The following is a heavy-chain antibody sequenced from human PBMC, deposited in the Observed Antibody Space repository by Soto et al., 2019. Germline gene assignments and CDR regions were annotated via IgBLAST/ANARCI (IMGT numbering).Heavy chain of an antibody. CDR2: IYSGGST. CDR1: GFTVSSIY. Sequence: PGWSLRLSCAASGFTVSSIYMSWVRQAPGKGLEWVSIIYSGGSTYYADSVKGRFKVSRDNSNNTLYLQMNSLRVEDTAVYYCARGVLGSIWYQFDYWGQGTLVTVSS. CDR3: ARGVLGSIWYQFDY. J-gene: IGHJ4*02. D-gene: IGHD6-13*01. V-gene: IGHV3-66*01.